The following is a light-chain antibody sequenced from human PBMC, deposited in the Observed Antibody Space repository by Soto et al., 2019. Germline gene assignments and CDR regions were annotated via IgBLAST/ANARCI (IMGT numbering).Light chain of an antibody. CDR3: QQSHSTPIN. CDR2: AAF. V-gene: IGKV1-39*01. Sequence: DIQMTQSPSSLSASVGDRVTITCRASQSISSYLNWYQQKPGKAPNLLIYAAFSLQSGVPSRFSGSGSGSDFTLTISSLQPEDFATYYCQQSHSTPINFGQGTRLEIK. CDR1: QSISSY. J-gene: IGKJ5*01.